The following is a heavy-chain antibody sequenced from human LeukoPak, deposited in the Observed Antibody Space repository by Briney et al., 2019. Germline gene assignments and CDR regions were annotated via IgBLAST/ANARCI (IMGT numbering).Heavy chain of an antibody. CDR2: ISGNGGST. CDR3: ASVTTHGVSHYEYKY. D-gene: IGHD4-11*01. CDR1: GFTFSSYV. V-gene: IGHV3-64*01. Sequence: GGPLRLSCAASGFTFSSYVMHWVRQAPGKGLEYVSGISGNGGSTYYANSVKGRFTISRDNSKNTLYLQMGSLRAEDMAVYYCASVTTHGVSHYEYKYWGQGTLVTVSS. J-gene: IGHJ4*02.